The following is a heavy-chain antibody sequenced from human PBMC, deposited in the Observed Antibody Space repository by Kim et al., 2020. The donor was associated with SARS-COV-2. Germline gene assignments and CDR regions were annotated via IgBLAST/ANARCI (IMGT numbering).Heavy chain of an antibody. Sequence: ASVKVSCKASGYTFTGYYMHWVRQAPGQGLEWMGWINPNSGGTNYAQKFQGWVTMTRDTSISTAYMELSRLRSDDTAVYYCARGFMYYYDSSGYGPPDYWGQGTLVTVSS. V-gene: IGHV1-2*04. CDR2: INPNSGGT. CDR3: ARGFMYYYDSSGYGPPDY. J-gene: IGHJ4*02. D-gene: IGHD3-22*01. CDR1: GYTFTGYY.